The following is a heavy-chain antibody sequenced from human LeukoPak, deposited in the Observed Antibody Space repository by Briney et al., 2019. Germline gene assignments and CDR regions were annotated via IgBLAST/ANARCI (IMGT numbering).Heavy chain of an antibody. CDR3: AGLVGGSRFS. V-gene: IGHV3-74*01. D-gene: IGHD1-26*01. J-gene: IGHJ4*02. CDR1: GFTFSTYW. Sequence: GGSLRLSCAASGFTFSTYWMHWVRQAPGKGPVWVSRINSDGSSTSYADSVKGRFTVSRDNAKNTLFLQMSSLRTEDTAAYYCAGLVGGSRFSWRQGTLVTVSS. CDR2: INSDGSST.